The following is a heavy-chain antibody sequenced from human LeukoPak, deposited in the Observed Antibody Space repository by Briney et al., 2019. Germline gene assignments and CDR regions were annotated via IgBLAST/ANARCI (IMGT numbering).Heavy chain of an antibody. D-gene: IGHD5-12*01. J-gene: IGHJ4*02. CDR2: INHSGSTT. V-gene: IGHV4-34*01. CDR3: ARKSGYARDY. CDR1: GESFSGYY. Sequence: SETLSLTCAVYGESFSGYYWNWIRQPPGKGLEWIGEINHSGSTTNHNPSLKSRVTMSVDTSKDQFSLKMTSVTAADTAVYYCARKSGYARDYWGQGTLVIVSS.